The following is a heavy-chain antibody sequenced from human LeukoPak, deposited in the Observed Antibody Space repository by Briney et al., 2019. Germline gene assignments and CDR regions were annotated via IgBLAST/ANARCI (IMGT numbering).Heavy chain of an antibody. CDR2: ISYDGSNK. D-gene: IGHD3-3*01. CDR3: ARETNSYDFWSGYFDY. CDR1: GFTFSSYA. V-gene: IGHV3-30-3*01. Sequence: GRSLRLSCAASGFTFSSYAMHWVRQAPGKGLEGVAVISYDGSNKYYADSVKGRFTISRDNSKNTLYLQMNSLRAEDTAVYYCARETNSYDFWSGYFDYWGQGTLVTVSS. J-gene: IGHJ4*02.